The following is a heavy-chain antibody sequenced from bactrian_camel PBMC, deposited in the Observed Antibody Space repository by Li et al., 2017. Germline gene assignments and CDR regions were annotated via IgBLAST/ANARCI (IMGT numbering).Heavy chain of an antibody. J-gene: IGHJ4*01. D-gene: IGHD5*01. CDR3: AVGRLSCWGSVEPRSGYFWNS. V-gene: IGHV3S42*01. Sequence: DVQLVESGGGSVETGGSLRLSCVVTGFRVKDYCMGWFRQDPGKGREGLAVIDEDGITTYADSVKGRFTISKDNDKTTMFLQMNNLKPEDTGMYYCAVGRLSCWGSVEPRSGYFWNSWGQGTQVTVS. CDR1: GFRVKDYC. CDR2: IDEDGIT.